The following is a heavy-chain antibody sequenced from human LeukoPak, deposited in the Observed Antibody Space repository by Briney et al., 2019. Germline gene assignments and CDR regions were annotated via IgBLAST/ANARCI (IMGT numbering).Heavy chain of an antibody. D-gene: IGHD1-26*01. CDR2: ISSSSRYI. V-gene: IGHV3-21*01. Sequence: GGSLRLACAASGFTFDAYGMSWVRQAQGKGLEWVSSISSSSRYIYYGDSVMGRFTISRDNAKNSLYLQMNSLRAEDTAVYYCARGGSDPVSGRYYGGGAFDIWGQGTMVTVSS. CDR1: GFTFDAYG. J-gene: IGHJ3*02. CDR3: ARGGSDPVSGRYYGGGAFDI.